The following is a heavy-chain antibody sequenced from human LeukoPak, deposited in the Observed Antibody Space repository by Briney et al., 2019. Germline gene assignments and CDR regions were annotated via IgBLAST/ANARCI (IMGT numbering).Heavy chain of an antibody. V-gene: IGHV3-21*01. J-gene: IGHJ4*02. Sequence: GGSLRLSCAASGFTFDDYGMTWVRQAPGKGLEWVSSISTSCSYIHYADSMKGRITISRDNAKRLLYLQVNSLRAEDTAVYYCARGAEGIAASDSSFDYWGQGTLVTVSS. D-gene: IGHD6-13*01. CDR3: ARGAEGIAASDSSFDY. CDR1: GFTFDDYG. CDR2: ISTSCSYI.